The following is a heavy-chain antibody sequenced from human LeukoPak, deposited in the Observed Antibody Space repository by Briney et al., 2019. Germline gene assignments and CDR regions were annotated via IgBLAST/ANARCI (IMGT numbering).Heavy chain of an antibody. CDR1: GYTFTSYY. CDR2: FDPEDGET. CDR3: ARDPYDILTGQRLYYYYYYGMDV. V-gene: IGHV1-24*01. Sequence: GASVKVSCKASGYTFTSYYMHWVRQAPGKGLEWMGGFDPEDGETIYAQKFQGRVTMTEDTSTDTAYMELSSLRSEDTAVYYCARDPYDILTGQRLYYYYYYGMDVWGQGTTVTVSS. J-gene: IGHJ6*02. D-gene: IGHD3-9*01.